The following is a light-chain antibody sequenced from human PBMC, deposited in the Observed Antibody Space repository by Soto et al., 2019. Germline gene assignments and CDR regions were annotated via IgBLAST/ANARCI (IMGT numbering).Light chain of an antibody. CDR3: QTWGTGILV. CDR1: SGHSSYA. J-gene: IGLJ2*01. Sequence: QLVLTQSPSASASLGASVKLTCTLSSGHSSYAIAWHQQQPEKGPRYLMKLNSDGSHSKGDGIPDRFSGSSSGAERYLTISSLQSEDKADYYCQTWGTGILVFGGGTKLTVL. V-gene: IGLV4-69*01. CDR2: LNSDGSH.